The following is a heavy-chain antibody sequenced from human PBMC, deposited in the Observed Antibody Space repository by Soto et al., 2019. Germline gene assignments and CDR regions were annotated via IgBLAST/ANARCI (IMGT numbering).Heavy chain of an antibody. CDR1: GYSFTSYW. Sequence: PGESLKISCQGSGYSFTSYWIGWVRQMPGKGLEWMGIIYPGDSDTRYGPSFQGQVTISADKSISTAYLQWTSLKASDTAMYYWSLTSIGPEYFQQWGQGTLVTVSS. CDR2: IYPGDSDT. J-gene: IGHJ1*01. CDR3: SLTSIGPEYFQQ. V-gene: IGHV5-51*01. D-gene: IGHD3-10*01.